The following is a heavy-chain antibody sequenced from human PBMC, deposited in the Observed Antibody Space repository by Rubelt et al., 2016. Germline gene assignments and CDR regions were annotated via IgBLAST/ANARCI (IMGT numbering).Heavy chain of an antibody. Sequence: QVQLVQSGSELKKPGASVKVSCKASGYTFTSYAMNWVRQAPGQGLEWMGWINPNSGGTHSAQKFQGRVTMTRGKAISTAYRGLSRRRSDDTAVYYCARESESGDNYFDYWGQGTLVTVSS. CDR2: INPNSGGT. J-gene: IGHJ4*02. CDR1: GYTFTSYA. D-gene: IGHD3-10*01. V-gene: IGHV1-2*02. CDR3: ARESESGDNYFDY.